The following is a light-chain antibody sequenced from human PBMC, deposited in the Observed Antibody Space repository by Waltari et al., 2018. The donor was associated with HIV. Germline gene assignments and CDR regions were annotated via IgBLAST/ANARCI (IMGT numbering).Light chain of an antibody. CDR1: SSTTGAGPA. J-gene: IGLJ3*02. V-gene: IGLV1-40*01. CDR2: DNI. CDR3: QSYDTRLSAWV. Sequence: QSVLTQPPSVSGAPGQRVTISCTRASSTTGAGPAVPWYQQLPGTAPKLLIPDNINRPSGVPDRFSGSRTGTSASLDITGLQAEDEADYYCQSYDTRLSAWVFGGGTKLTVL.